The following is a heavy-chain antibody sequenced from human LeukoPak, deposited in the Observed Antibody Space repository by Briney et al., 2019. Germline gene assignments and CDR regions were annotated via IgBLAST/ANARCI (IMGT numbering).Heavy chain of an antibody. CDR2: ISAYNGNT. CDR3: ARDLSMTTVTHPGDY. CDR1: GYTFTSYG. V-gene: IGHV1-18*01. D-gene: IGHD4-17*01. J-gene: IGHJ4*02. Sequence: GASVKVSCKASGYTFTSYGISWVRQAPGQGLEWMGWISAYNGNTNYAQKLQGRVTMTTDTSTSTAYMELRSLRSDDTAVYYCARDLSMTTVTHPGDYWGQGTLVTVSS.